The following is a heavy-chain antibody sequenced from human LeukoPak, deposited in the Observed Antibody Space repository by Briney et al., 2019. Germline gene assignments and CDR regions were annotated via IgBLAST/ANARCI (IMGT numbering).Heavy chain of an antibody. CDR2: INSSGSTK. V-gene: IGHV3-48*03. D-gene: IGHD6-13*01. CDR1: GFTFSSYE. Sequence: GGSLRLSCAPAGFTFSSYEMNWVRQAPGKGLEWVSYINSSGSTKYYADSVKGRFTISRDNAENSLYLQMNSLRAEDTAVYYCARKDSRMWYYDYWGQGTLVTVSS. J-gene: IGHJ4*02. CDR3: ARKDSRMWYYDY.